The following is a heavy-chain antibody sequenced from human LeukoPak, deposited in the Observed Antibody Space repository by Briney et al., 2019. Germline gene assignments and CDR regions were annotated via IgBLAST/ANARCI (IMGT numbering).Heavy chain of an antibody. J-gene: IGHJ4*02. CDR3: AKDRMVRGVEPDYFDY. CDR2: ISGSGGST. V-gene: IGHV3-23*01. CDR1: GFTFSSYA. Sequence: PGGSLRLSCAASGFTFSSYAMSWVRHAPGKGLEWVSAISGSGGSTYYADSVRARFTISRDNSKNTLYLQMNSLRAEDTAVYYCAKDRMVRGVEPDYFDYWGQGTLVTVSS. D-gene: IGHD3-10*01.